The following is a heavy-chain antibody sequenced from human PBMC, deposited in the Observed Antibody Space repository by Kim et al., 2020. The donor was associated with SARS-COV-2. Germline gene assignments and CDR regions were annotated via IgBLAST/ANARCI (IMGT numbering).Heavy chain of an antibody. CDR2: IYYSGNT. V-gene: IGHV4-59*08. CDR3: ARRVTGVGVGGQGGWFDP. CDR1: GGSISSYH. Sequence: SETLSLTCSVSGGSISSYHWSWIRQPPGKGLEWIGYIYYSGNTNYNPSLKSRITISVDTTRTQFSLKLNAVTAADTATYYCARRVTGVGVGGQGGWFDPWGQGTLVTVSS. D-gene: IGHD2-21*02. J-gene: IGHJ5*02.